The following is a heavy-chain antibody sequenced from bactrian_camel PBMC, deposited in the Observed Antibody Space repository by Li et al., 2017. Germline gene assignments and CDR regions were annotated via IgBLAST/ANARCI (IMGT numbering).Heavy chain of an antibody. CDR2: IYSDGRT. J-gene: IGHJ4*01. CDR1: KYIVNVNC. D-gene: IGHD6*01. V-gene: IGHV3S53*01. CDR3: AVDFSWGSRCSDRKYRY. Sequence: HVQLVESGGDSVQAGGSLRLSCVSSKYIVNVNCMVWFRQAPGEGREGVAAIYSDGRTSYAELVKGRFTISKDNSKNTLYLQMNTLKPEDTAMYYCAVDFSWGSRCSDRKYRYWGQGTQVTVS.